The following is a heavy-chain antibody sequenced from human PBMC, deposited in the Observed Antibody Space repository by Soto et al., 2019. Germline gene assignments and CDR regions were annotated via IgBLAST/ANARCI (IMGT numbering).Heavy chain of an antibody. J-gene: IGHJ3*02. CDR2: INAGNGNT. D-gene: IGHD2-2*01. CDR3: ARDLGYCSSTSCYLDAFDI. Sequence: QVQLVQSGAEVKKPGASVKVSCKASGYTFTSYAMPWVRKAPGQRLEWRGWINAGNGNTKYSQKFQGRVTITRDTSASTAYMELSSLRSEDTAVYYCARDLGYCSSTSCYLDAFDIWGQGTMVPVSS. CDR1: GYTFTSYA. V-gene: IGHV1-3*01.